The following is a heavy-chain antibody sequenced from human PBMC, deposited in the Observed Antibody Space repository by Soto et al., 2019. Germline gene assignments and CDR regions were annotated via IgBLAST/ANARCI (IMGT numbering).Heavy chain of an antibody. CDR2: INHSGST. CDR3: ARRRSSRENDY. J-gene: IGHJ4*02. CDR1: GGSFCGYY. V-gene: IGHV4-34*01. Sequence: SETLSLTCAVYGGSFCGYYWSWIRQPPGKGLEWIGEINHSGSTNYNPSLKSRVTISVDTSKNQFSLKLSSVTAADTAVYYCARRRSSRENDYWGQGTLVTVSS. D-gene: IGHD6-13*01.